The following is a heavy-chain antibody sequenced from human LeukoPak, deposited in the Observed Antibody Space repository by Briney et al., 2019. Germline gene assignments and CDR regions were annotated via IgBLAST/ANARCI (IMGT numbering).Heavy chain of an antibody. Sequence: GGSLRLACAASGFTFSSYGMSWVRQAPGKGLEWVSSISGSGGSTYYADSVKGRFTTSRDNSKNTLYLQMNSLRAEDTAVYYCSKRNSTGWYYFDYWGQGTLVTVSS. D-gene: IGHD6-19*01. J-gene: IGHJ4*02. CDR3: SKRNSTGWYYFDY. V-gene: IGHV3-23*01. CDR2: ISGSGGST. CDR1: GFTFSSYG.